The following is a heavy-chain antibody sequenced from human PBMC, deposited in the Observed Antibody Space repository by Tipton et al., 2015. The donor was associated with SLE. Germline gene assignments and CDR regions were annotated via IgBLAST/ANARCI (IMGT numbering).Heavy chain of an antibody. V-gene: IGHV4-59*11. Sequence: TLSLTCTVSGGSISSHYWSWIRQPPGKGLEWIGYIYYSGSTNYNPSLKSRVTISVDTSKNQFSLKLSSVTAADTAVYYCARARTYYYYYGMDVWGQGTTVTVSS. CDR2: IYYSGST. CDR1: GGSISSHY. CDR3: ARARTYYYYYGMDV. J-gene: IGHJ6*02.